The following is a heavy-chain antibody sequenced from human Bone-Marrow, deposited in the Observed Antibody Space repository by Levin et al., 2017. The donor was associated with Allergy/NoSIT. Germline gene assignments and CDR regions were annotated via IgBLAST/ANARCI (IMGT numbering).Heavy chain of an antibody. Sequence: GGSLRLSCAASGFTASSNYMSWVRQAPGKGPEWVPVIYSGGSTYYADSVKGRFTISRDNSKNTLYLQMNSLRAEDTAVYYCARGWFGELLSHWGQGTLVTVSS. J-gene: IGHJ4*02. CDR1: GFTASSNY. V-gene: IGHV3-53*01. D-gene: IGHD3-10*01. CDR3: ARGWFGELLSH. CDR2: IYSGGST.